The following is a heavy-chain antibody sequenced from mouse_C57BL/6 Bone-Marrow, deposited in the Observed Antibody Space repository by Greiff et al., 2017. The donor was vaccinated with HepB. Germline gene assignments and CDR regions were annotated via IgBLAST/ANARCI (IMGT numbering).Heavy chain of an antibody. V-gene: IGHV14-2*01. CDR3: ATTVGDGYFDV. J-gene: IGHJ1*03. CDR1: GFNIKDYY. CDR2: IDPEDGET. Sequence: EVKLQQSGAELVKPGASVKLSCTASGFNIKDYYMHWVKQRTEQGLEWIGRIDPEDGETKYAPKFQGKATITADTSSNTAYLQLSSLTSEDTAVYYCATTVGDGYFDVWGTGTTVTVSS. D-gene: IGHD1-1*01.